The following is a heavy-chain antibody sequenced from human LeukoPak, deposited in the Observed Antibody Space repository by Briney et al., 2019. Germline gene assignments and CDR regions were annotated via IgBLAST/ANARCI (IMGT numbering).Heavy chain of an antibody. V-gene: IGHV3-74*01. CDR2: INSDGSIT. J-gene: IGHJ4*02. D-gene: IGHD6-19*01. CDR3: ARDRENSGWYGFYDC. CDR1: GFTFRSYW. Sequence: PGGSLRLSCAASGFTFRSYWMHWVRQAPGKGLVWVSRINSDGSITNYADSVKGQFTISRDNAKSTLYLQMNSLRAEDTAVYYCARDRENSGWYGFYDCWGQGTLVTVSS.